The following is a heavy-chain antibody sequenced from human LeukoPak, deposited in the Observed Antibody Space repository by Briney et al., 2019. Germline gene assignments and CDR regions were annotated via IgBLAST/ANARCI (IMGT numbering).Heavy chain of an antibody. Sequence: SETLSLTCTVSGGSISSYYWSWIRQPPGKGLEWIGYIYYSGSTTYNPSLKSRVTISVDTSKNQFSLKLSSVTAADTAVYYCARAHERGATIKGKWFDPWGQGTLVTVSS. CDR2: IYYSGST. CDR1: GGSISSYY. V-gene: IGHV4-59*08. D-gene: IGHD5-12*01. J-gene: IGHJ5*02. CDR3: ARAHERGATIKGKWFDP.